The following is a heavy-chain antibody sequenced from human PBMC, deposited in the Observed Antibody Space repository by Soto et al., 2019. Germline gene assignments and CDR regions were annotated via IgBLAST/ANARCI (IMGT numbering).Heavy chain of an antibody. J-gene: IGHJ5*02. V-gene: IGHV3-53*01. D-gene: IGHD2-15*01. CDR1: GFTVSSDY. CDR3: ARGGDYCSGGRCYPREFDP. Sequence: EVQLVESGGGLIQPGKSLRLSCAASGFTVSSDYMSWVRQAPGKGLEYVSVIFSGGTTYYADSVKGRFTISRDNSKNTLYLQMNSLRAEDTAVYYCARGGDYCSGGRCYPREFDPWGQGTLVTVSS. CDR2: IFSGGTT.